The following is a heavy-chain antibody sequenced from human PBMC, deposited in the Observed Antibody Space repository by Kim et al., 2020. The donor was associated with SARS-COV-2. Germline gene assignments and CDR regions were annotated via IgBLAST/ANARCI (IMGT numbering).Heavy chain of an antibody. V-gene: IGHV3-15*01. CDR3: TTVVIVATGGPEGEGSYGYFVY. D-gene: IGHD5-12*01. J-gene: IGHJ4*02. CDR2: IKSKTDGGTT. Sequence: GGSLRLSCAASGFTFSNAWMSWVRQAPGKGLEWVGRIKSKTDGGTTDYAAPVKGIFTISRDDSKNTQYLQMNSVKTEGTAVYYCTTVVIVATGGPEGEGSYGYFVYWGQGTLVTVSS. CDR1: GFTFSNAW.